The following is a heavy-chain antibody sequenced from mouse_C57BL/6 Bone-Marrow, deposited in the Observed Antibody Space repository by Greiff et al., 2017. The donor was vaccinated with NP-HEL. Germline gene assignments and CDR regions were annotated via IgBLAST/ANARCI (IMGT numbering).Heavy chain of an antibody. CDR1: GFTFSSYA. V-gene: IGHV5-4*01. CDR3: AREGITTVVAYYAMDY. D-gene: IGHD1-1*01. Sequence: EVKLVESGGGLVKPGGSLKLSCAASGFTFSSYAMSWVRQTPEKRLEWVATISDGGSYTYYPDNVKGRFTISRDNAKNNLYLQMSQLKSEDTAMYYCAREGITTVVAYYAMDYWGQGTSVTVSS. J-gene: IGHJ4*01. CDR2: ISDGGSYT.